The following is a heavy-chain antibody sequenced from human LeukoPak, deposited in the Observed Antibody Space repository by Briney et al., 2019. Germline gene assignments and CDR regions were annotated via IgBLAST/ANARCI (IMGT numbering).Heavy chain of an antibody. D-gene: IGHD3-3*01. CDR2: ISAYNGNT. CDR3: AVVDYDFWSGHTTGYFDY. Sequence: ASVKVSCKASGYTFTSYGISWVRQAPGQGLEWMGWISAYNGNTNYAQKLQGRVTMTTDTSTSTAYMELRSLRSDDTAVYYCAVVDYDFWSGHTTGYFDYWGQGTLVTVSS. J-gene: IGHJ4*02. CDR1: GYTFTSYG. V-gene: IGHV1-18*01.